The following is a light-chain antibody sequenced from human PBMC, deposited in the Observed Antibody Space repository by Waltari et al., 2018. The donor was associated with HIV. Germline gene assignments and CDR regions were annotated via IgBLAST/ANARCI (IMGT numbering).Light chain of an antibody. CDR1: SGHSSYA. J-gene: IGLJ3*02. CDR2: LNSDGSH. CDR3: QTWGTGIHVV. Sequence: QLVLTQSPSASASLGAPVKLTCTLSSGHSSYAIAWHQQQPEKAPRYLMRLNSDGSHTKGDGIPDRFSGSSSGAERYLIISSLQSEDEADYYCQTWGTGIHVVFGGGTKLTVL. V-gene: IGLV4-69*01.